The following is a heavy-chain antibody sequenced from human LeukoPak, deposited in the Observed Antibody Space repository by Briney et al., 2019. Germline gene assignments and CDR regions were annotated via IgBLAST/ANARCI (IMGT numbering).Heavy chain of an antibody. CDR2: ISYDGSNK. J-gene: IGHJ3*02. D-gene: IGHD3-22*01. V-gene: IGHV3-30*18. Sequence: PGGSLRLSCAASGFTFSSYGMHWVRQAPGKGLEWVAVISYDGSNKYYADSVKGRFTISRDNSKNTLYLQMNSLRAEDTAVYYCAKALYYYDSSDTDAFDIWGQGTMVTVSS. CDR3: AKALYYYDSSDTDAFDI. CDR1: GFTFSSYG.